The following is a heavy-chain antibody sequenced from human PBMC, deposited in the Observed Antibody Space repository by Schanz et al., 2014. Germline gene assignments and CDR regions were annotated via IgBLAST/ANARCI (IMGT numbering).Heavy chain of an antibody. CDR1: GFTVSSDH. CDR3: ARDFDDRRGYGSGYCLGDCMDV. V-gene: IGHV3-21*04. CDR2: ISSSGSYI. D-gene: IGHD3-10*01. Sequence: EVQLVESGGGLVQPGGSLGLSCVVSGFTVSSDHMSWVRQAPGKGLEWVSSISSSGSYIYYADSVKGRFSISRDNAKNSLYLQMNSLRAEDTAVYYCARDFDDRRGYGSGYCLGDCMDVWGQGTLVTVSS. J-gene: IGHJ4*02.